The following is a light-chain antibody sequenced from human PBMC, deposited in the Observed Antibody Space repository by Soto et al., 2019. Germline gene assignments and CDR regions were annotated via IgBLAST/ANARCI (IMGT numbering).Light chain of an antibody. CDR2: GAS. Sequence: EIVLTQSPGTLSLSPGERATLSCRASQSVSSNYLAWYQQKPGQSPSLLIYGASSRATGIPDRFSGSGSGKDFTITISRIETEDFVVYYCQKYGRSPGLFSFGPGTKVDIK. CDR1: QSVSSNY. V-gene: IGKV3-20*01. J-gene: IGKJ3*01. CDR3: QKYGRSPGLFS.